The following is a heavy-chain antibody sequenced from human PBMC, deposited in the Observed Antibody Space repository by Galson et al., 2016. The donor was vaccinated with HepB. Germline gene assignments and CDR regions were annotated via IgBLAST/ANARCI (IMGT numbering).Heavy chain of an antibody. CDR3: ARDLLLAGVPDY. V-gene: IGHV3-30-3*01. CDR2: ISNDGSNK. Sequence: SLRLSCAASGFTFNSYAMHWVRQAPGKGLEWVAVISNDGSNKYYADSVKGRFTISRDNSKNTLYLQMNSLRAEDTAVYYRARDLLLAGVPDYWGQGTLVTASS. D-gene: IGHD2-15*01. CDR1: GFTFNSYA. J-gene: IGHJ4*02.